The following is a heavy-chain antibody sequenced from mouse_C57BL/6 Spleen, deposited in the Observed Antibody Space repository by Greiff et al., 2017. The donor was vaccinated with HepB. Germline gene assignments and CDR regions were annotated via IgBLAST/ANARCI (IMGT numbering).Heavy chain of an antibody. V-gene: IGHV1-61*01. CDR3: ARREILYDYDNY. D-gene: IGHD2-4*01. CDR2: IYPSDSET. CDR1: GYTFTSYW. J-gene: IGHJ2*01. Sequence: QVQLQQPGAELVRPGSSVKLSCKAFGYTFTSYWMDWVKQRPGQGLEWIGNIYPSDSETHYNQKFKDKATLTVDKSSSTAYMQLSSLTSEDSAVYYCARREILYDYDNYWGQGTTLTVSS.